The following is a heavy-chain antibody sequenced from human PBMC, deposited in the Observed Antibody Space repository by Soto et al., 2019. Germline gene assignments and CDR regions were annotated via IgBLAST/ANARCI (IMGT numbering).Heavy chain of an antibody. V-gene: IGHV4-61*01. J-gene: IGHJ4*02. CDR1: GGSVSSGNYY. CDR3: AHRRTYYGSGSYYNVFDY. CDR2: FYYTGSI. D-gene: IGHD3-10*01. Sequence: SETLSLTCTVSGGSVSSGNYYWSWIRQPPGKGLEWIGYFYYTGSINYNHSLKSRVTIFIDASKNQFSLTLYSVTAADTAVYYCAHRRTYYGSGSYYNVFDYWGQGTLVTVSS.